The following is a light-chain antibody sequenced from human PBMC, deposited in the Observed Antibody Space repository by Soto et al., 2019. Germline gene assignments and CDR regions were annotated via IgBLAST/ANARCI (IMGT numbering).Light chain of an antibody. J-gene: IGKJ1*01. V-gene: IGKV3-20*01. CDR1: QSVSSSY. CDR2: GAS. Sequence: EIVLTQSPGTLSLSPGERATLACRASQSVSSSYLAGYQQKPGQAPRLLIYGASSRATGIPDRFSGIGSGTDVALTISRLEPDDFAVDYYQQYGSTPLWTFGQVTKV. CDR3: QQYGSTPLWT.